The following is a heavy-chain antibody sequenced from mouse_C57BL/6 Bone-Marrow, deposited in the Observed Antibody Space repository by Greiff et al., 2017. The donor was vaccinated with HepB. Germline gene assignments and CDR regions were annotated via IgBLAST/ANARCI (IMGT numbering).Heavy chain of an antibody. CDR3: ARGLLLPDFDY. J-gene: IGHJ2*01. D-gene: IGHD3-1*01. Sequence: QVQLKESGAELVKPGASVKISCKASGYAFSSYWMNWVKQRPGKGLEWIGQIYPGDGDTNYNGKFKDKATLTADKSSSTAYMQLSSLTSEDSAVYYCARGLLLPDFDYWGQGTTLTVSS. V-gene: IGHV1-80*01. CDR1: GYAFSSYW. CDR2: IYPGDGDT.